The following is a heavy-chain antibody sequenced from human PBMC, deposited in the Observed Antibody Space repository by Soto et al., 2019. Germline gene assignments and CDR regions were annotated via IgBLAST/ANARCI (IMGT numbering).Heavy chain of an antibody. J-gene: IGHJ4*02. CDR1: GGSISSSSYY. CDR3: ARRSGGSQFDY. Sequence: QLQLQESGPGLVKPSETLSLTCTVSGGSISSSSYYWGWIRQPPGKGLEWIGTIYYSGSTYYNPSLKSRVTISVDTSKNQFSLKLSSVTAADTAVYYCARRSGGSQFDYWGQGTLVTVSS. D-gene: IGHD5-12*01. V-gene: IGHV4-39*01. CDR2: IYYSGST.